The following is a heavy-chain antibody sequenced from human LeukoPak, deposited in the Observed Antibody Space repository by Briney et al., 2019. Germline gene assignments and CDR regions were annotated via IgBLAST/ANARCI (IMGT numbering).Heavy chain of an antibody. Sequence: GGSLRLSCAASGFTFSSYGMHWVRQAPGKGLEWVAVISYDGSNKYYADSVKGRFTISRDNSRNTLYLQMNSLRAEDTAVYYCEAHGSGTDWYFDLWGRGTLVTVSS. CDR3: EAHGSGTDWYFDL. CDR2: ISYDGSNK. V-gene: IGHV3-30*03. J-gene: IGHJ2*01. D-gene: IGHD6-19*01. CDR1: GFTFSSYG.